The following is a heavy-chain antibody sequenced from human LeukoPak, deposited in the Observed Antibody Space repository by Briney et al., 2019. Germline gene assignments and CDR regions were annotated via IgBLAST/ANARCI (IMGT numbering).Heavy chain of an antibody. CDR3: ARRCSSTSCYAWFDP. CDR1: GGSISSSSYY. V-gene: IGHV4-39*01. D-gene: IGHD2-2*01. CDR2: IYYSGST. J-gene: IGHJ5*02. Sequence: SETLSLTCTVSGGSISSSSYYWGWIRQPAGKGLEWIGSIYYSGSTYYNPSLKSRVTISVDTSKNQFSLKLSSVTAADTAVYYCARRCSSTSCYAWFDPWGQGTLVTVSS.